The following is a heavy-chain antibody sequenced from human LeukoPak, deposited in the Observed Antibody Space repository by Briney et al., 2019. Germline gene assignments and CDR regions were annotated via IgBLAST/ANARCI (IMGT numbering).Heavy chain of an antibody. CDR3: ERRWGNIVGVTYEY. D-gene: IGHD3-16*01. V-gene: IGHV4-39*01. Sequence: PSETLSLTCTISGSSITSISHYWGWIRHPPGKGLEWISDIYYTGSTYYSPSPRSPVTMSLPTTQHQYSLRLNSVTAVDTAVYYCERRWGNIVGVTYEYWGQGTLVTVSS. CDR2: IYYTGST. CDR1: GSSITSISHY. J-gene: IGHJ4*02.